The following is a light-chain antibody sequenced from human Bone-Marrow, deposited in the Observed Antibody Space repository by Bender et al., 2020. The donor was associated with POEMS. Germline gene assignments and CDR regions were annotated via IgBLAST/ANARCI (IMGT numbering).Light chain of an antibody. J-gene: IGLJ3*02. CDR3: QSADSSGAYRV. CDR1: ALPKQY. V-gene: IGLV3-25*03. CDR2: KDT. Sequence: SYELTQPPSLSVSPGQTARIACSGDALPKQYAYWYQKKPGQAPVLLIYKDTERPSGIPERISCSSSGTIVTLTINGVQAEDEADYYCQSADSSGAYRVFGGGTKLTVL.